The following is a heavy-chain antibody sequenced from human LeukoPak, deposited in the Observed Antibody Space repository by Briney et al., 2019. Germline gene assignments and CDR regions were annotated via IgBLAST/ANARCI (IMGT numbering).Heavy chain of an antibody. J-gene: IGHJ4*02. D-gene: IGHD1-26*01. CDR2: ISYDGSNK. V-gene: IGHV3-30-3*01. CDR3: ARESADSGSYYEDFSSYFDY. Sequence: PGGSLRLSCAASGFTFSSYAMHWVRQAPGKGLEWVAVISYDGSNKYYADSVKGRFTISRDNSKNTLYLQMNSLRAEDTAVYYCARESADSGSYYEDFSSYFDYWGQGTLVTVSS. CDR1: GFTFSSYA.